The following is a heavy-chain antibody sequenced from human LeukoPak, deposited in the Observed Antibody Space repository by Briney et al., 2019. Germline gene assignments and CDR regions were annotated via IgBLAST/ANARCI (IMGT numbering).Heavy chain of an antibody. CDR3: ARSIFGVVSYGMDV. Sequence: ASVKVSCKASGYTFTGYDINWVRQATGQGLEWMGWMNPNSGNTGYAQKFQGRVTMTRNTSISTAYMELSSLRSEDTAVYYCARSIFGVVSYGMDVWGQGTTVTVSS. CDR1: GYTFTGYD. CDR2: MNPNSGNT. V-gene: IGHV1-8*01. D-gene: IGHD3-3*01. J-gene: IGHJ6*02.